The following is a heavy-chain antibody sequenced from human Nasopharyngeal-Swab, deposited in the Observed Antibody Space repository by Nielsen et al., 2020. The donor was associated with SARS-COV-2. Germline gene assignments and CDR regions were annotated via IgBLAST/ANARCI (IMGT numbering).Heavy chain of an antibody. CDR1: GGSINDYY. D-gene: IGHD2-15*01. V-gene: IGHV4-59*08. J-gene: IGHJ4*02. Sequence: PETLSPTCTVSGGSINDYYWNWIRQPPGKGLEWVGYVYYTGGTSYNPSLKSRVTISLDTSKKQFSLRLTSVTPADTAIYYCARMDAATDFWGQGTLVTVSS. CDR3: ARMDAATDF. CDR2: VYYTGGT.